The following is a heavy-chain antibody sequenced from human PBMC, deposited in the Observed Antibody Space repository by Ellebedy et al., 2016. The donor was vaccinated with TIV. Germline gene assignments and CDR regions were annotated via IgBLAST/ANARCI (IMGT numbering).Heavy chain of an antibody. J-gene: IGHJ4*02. CDR1: GYTFTSYG. D-gene: IGHD3-9*01. CDR2: ISAYNGNT. Sequence: ASVKVSCXASGYTFTSYGISWVRQAPGQGLEWMGWISAYNGNTNYAQKLQGRVTMTTDTSTSTAYMELRSLRSDDTAVYYCARSRYFDWLLPRVGGFDYWGQGTLVTVSS. CDR3: ARSRYFDWLLPRVGGFDY. V-gene: IGHV1-18*01.